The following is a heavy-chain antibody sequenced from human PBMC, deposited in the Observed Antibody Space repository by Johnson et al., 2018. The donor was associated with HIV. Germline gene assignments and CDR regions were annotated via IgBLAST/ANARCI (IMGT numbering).Heavy chain of an antibody. CDR2: LYSDGGT. V-gene: IGHV3-53*05. J-gene: IGHJ3*02. D-gene: IGHD1-1*01. Sequence: PGKGLEWVSVLYSDGGTYYADSVKGRFTISRDNSKNTLYLQMNSLRAEDTALYYCARDHEAVPGAFAIWGQGTMVTVSS. CDR3: ARDHEAVPGAFAI.